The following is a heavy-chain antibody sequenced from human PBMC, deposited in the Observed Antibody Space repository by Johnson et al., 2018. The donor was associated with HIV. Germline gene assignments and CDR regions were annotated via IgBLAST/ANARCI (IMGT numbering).Heavy chain of an antibody. V-gene: IGHV3-11*04. J-gene: IGHJ3*01. CDR3: AKTPGDDWYYSEGSDAFDV. CDR2: ISSSGSTI. D-gene: IGHD2-21*02. CDR1: GFTFSDHY. Sequence: QVQLVESGGGLVKPGGSLRLSCVGSGFTFSDHYMSWVRQAPGKGLEWVSFISSSGSTIYYSDSVNGRFTVSRDTYRNTLYLQMNSLRGEDTAVYYCAKTPGDDWYYSEGSDAFDVWGQGTLVTVSS.